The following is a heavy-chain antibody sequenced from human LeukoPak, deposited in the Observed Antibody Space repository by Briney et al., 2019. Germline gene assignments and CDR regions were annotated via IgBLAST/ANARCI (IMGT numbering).Heavy chain of an antibody. V-gene: IGHV1-2*02. J-gene: IGHJ5*02. D-gene: IGHD6-13*01. CDR1: GYTFTGYY. CDR2: INPNSGGT. Sequence: ASVKVSCKASGYTFTGYYMHWVRQAPGQGLEWMGWINPNSGGTNYAQKFQGRVTITRDTSISTAYMELSRLRSDDTAVYYCARGSYSSSWYKFDPWGQGTLVTVSS. CDR3: ARGSYSSSWYKFDP.